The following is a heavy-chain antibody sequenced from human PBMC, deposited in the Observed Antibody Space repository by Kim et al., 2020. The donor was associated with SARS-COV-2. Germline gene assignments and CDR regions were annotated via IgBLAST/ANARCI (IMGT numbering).Heavy chain of an antibody. CDR3: AKSDCAGGTCFPINY. D-gene: IGHD2-8*02. Sequence: GGSLRLSCAASGFTFSDHAMNWVRQAPGRGLEWVSGIGGSDGTTYYADSVQGRFTISRDNSRNTLFLLMNALRAEDTAIYYCAKSDCAGGTCFPINYWG. CDR1: GFTFSDHA. CDR2: IGGSDGTT. J-gene: IGHJ1*01. V-gene: IGHV3-23*01.